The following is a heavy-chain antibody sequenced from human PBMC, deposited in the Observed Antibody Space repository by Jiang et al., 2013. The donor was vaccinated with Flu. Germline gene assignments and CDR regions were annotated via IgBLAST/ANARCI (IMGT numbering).Heavy chain of an antibody. CDR2: IFYSGST. CDR1: GGSISSYY. D-gene: IGHD3-16*01. Sequence: KPSETLSLTCTVSGGSISSYYWSWIRQPPGKGLEWIGYIFYSGSTNYNPSLKSRVTISVDTSRNQFSLKLSSVTAADTAVYYCARQVAFGGSSYFFDFWGQGTLVTVSS. CDR3: ARQVAFGGSSYFFDF. J-gene: IGHJ4*02. V-gene: IGHV4-59*08.